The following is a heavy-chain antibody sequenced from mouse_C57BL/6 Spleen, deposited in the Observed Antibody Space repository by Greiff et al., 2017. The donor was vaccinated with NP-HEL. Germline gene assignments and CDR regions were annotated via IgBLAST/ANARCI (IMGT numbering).Heavy chain of an antibody. CDR1: GYAFSSYW. V-gene: IGHV1-80*01. CDR3: ARCGVPTVVDLFDY. J-gene: IGHJ2*01. D-gene: IGHD1-1*01. CDR2: IYPGDGDT. Sequence: QVQLQQSGAELVKPGASVKISCKASGYAFSSYWMNWVKQRPGKGLEWIGQIYPGDGDTNYNGKFKGKATLTADKSSSTAYMQLSSLTSEDSAVYFGARCGVPTVVDLFDYWGQGTTLTVSS.